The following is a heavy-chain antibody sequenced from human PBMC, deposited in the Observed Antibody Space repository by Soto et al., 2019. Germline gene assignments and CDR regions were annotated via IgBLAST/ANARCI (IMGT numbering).Heavy chain of an antibody. CDR3: AKDYNYGEYYYGMDV. Sequence: GGSLRLSCAASGFTFSSYGMHWVRQAPGKGLEWVAVISYDGSNKYCADSVKGRFTISRDNSKNTLYLQMNSLRAEDTAVYYCAKDYNYGEYYYGMDVWGQGTTVTVSS. CDR1: GFTFSSYG. D-gene: IGHD1-1*01. V-gene: IGHV3-30*18. CDR2: ISYDGSNK. J-gene: IGHJ6*02.